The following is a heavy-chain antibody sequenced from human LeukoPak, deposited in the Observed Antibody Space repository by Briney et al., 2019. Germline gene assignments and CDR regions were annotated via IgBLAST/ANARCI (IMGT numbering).Heavy chain of an antibody. Sequence: SETLSLTCAVYGGSFSGYYWSWIRQPPGKGLEWSGEINHSGSTNYNPSLKSRVTISVDTSKNQFSLKLSSVTAADTAVYYCARGRRITMVRGVIKAWFDPWGQGTLVTVSS. V-gene: IGHV4-34*01. D-gene: IGHD3-10*01. CDR2: INHSGST. CDR1: GGSFSGYY. J-gene: IGHJ5*02. CDR3: ARGRRITMVRGVIKAWFDP.